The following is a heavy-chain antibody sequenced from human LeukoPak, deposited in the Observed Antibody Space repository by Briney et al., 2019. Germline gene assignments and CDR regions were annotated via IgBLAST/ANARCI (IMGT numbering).Heavy chain of an antibody. J-gene: IGHJ6*03. Sequence: GSSVKVSCKASGGTFSSYAISWVRQAPGQGLEWMGGIIPIFGTANYAQKFQGRVTITADESTGTAYMELSSLRSEDTAVYYCARDPNPGDYMDVWGKGTTVTVSS. CDR3: ARDPNPGDYMDV. D-gene: IGHD1-1*01. V-gene: IGHV1-69*01. CDR1: GGTFSSYA. CDR2: IIPIFGTA.